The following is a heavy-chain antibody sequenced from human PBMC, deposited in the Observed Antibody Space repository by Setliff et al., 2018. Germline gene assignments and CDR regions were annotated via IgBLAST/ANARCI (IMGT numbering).Heavy chain of an antibody. Sequence: SETLSLTCTVSGGSLSSFYWSWIRQSPGKGLEWIGRILFSGDTYYNPSLNSRVTISADTSKNQFSLNLSSVTAADTAVYYCARDNRARHYMDVWGKGTTVTVSS. CDR3: ARDNRARHYMDV. CDR2: ILFSGDT. V-gene: IGHV4-59*12. J-gene: IGHJ6*03. D-gene: IGHD3-10*01. CDR1: GGSLSSFY.